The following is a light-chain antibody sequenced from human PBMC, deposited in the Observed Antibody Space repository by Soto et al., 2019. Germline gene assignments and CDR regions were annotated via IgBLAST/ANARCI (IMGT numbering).Light chain of an antibody. CDR3: CSYAGSHTPWV. CDR2: DVN. J-gene: IGLJ3*02. V-gene: IGLV2-11*01. CDR1: SSDVGSYNY. Sequence: QSALTQPASVSGSPGQSITISCTGTSSDVGSYNYVSWYQQHPGKAPKLMIYDVNKWPSGVPHRFSGSKSGNTASLTISGLQAEDEADYHCCSYAGSHTPWVFGGGTKVTVL.